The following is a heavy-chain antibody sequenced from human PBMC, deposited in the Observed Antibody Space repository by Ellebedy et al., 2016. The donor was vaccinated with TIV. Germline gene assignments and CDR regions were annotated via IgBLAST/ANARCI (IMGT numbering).Heavy chain of an antibody. CDR3: ARICAYGDYGLY. Sequence: SGPTLVKPTQTLTLTCTFSGFSLNTAGMCVSWIRQPPGKALEWLALIDWDDDKYYITSLKTRLTISKDTSKNHVVLTMTNMDPVDTATYYCARICAYGDYGLYWGQGTLVTVSS. CDR2: IDWDDDK. D-gene: IGHD4-17*01. CDR1: GFSLNTAGMC. J-gene: IGHJ4*02. V-gene: IGHV2-70*01.